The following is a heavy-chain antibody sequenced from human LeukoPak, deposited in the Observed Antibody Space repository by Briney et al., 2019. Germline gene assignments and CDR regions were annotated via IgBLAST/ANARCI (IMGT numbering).Heavy chain of an antibody. V-gene: IGHV3-21*01. J-gene: IGHJ2*01. CDR1: DFSFSAYS. CDR2: IESNSNA. Sequence: GGSLRLSCAASDFSFSAYSMNWFRQAPGKGPDWVSSIESNSNAHYSDSVRGRFTISRDNAQNSLFLQMNSLRAEDTAVYFCARDRLEDRARATGGSYWYFDLWGRGTLVTVSS. CDR3: ARDRLEDRARATGGSYWYFDL. D-gene: IGHD7-27*01.